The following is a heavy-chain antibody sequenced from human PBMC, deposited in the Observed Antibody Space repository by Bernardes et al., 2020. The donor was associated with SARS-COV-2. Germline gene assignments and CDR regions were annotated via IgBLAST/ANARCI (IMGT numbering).Heavy chain of an antibody. J-gene: IGHJ4*02. CDR2: VRTKPRSYST. V-gene: IGHV3-72*01. Sequence: GGSLRLSCAASGFTFSDHYMDWVRQAPGKGLEWVGRVRTKPRSYSTDYAASVEGRFTISRDDSKNSVSLQMDNLKTDDTAVYYCVRVGPYGWESFDYWGQGTLATVSS. CDR3: VRVGPYGWESFDY. D-gene: IGHD3-10*01. CDR1: GFTFSDHY.